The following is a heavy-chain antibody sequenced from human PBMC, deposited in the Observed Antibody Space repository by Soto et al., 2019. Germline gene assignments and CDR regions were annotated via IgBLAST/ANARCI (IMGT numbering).Heavy chain of an antibody. CDR1: GYTFTSYG. D-gene: IGHD3-9*01. CDR3: ARWDILTGIMHGLFDY. Sequence: ASVKVSCKASGYTFTSYGISWVRQAPGQGLEWMGWISAYNGNTNYAQKLQGRVTMTTDTSTRTAYMELRSLRSADTAVYYCARWDILTGIMHGLFDYWGQGTLVTVSS. V-gene: IGHV1-18*04. CDR2: ISAYNGNT. J-gene: IGHJ4*02.